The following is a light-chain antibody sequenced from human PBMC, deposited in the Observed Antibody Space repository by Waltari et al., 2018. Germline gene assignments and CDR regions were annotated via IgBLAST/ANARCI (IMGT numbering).Light chain of an antibody. V-gene: IGKV3-20*01. J-gene: IGKJ1*01. CDR3: QHYVRIPVS. CDR1: QSVSRS. CDR2: GAS. Sequence: EIVLTQSPGTLSLSPGDRATLSCRASQSVSRSLAWYQQKPGQAPRLLIYGASSRATGVPDRFSGSGSGTDFSLTISRLEPEDFAVYYCQHYVRIPVSFGQGTKVEIK.